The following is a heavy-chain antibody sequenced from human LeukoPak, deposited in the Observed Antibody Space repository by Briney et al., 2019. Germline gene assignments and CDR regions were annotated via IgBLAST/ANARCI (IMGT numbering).Heavy chain of an antibody. CDR1: GFTFSAFA. CDR2: LSYDGSSK. CDR3: AKSGLNRFDY. D-gene: IGHD2-15*01. Sequence: GGSLRLSCAASGFTFSAFAMHWVRQAPGKGVEWVAILSYDGSSKYYADSVKGRFTISRDNSKNTRYLQRNSLRAEDTAVYYCAKSGLNRFDYWGQGTLVTVSS. J-gene: IGHJ4*02. V-gene: IGHV3-30*18.